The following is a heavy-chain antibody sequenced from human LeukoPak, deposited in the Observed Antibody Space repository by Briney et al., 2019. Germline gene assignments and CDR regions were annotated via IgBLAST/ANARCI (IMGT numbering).Heavy chain of an antibody. V-gene: IGHV3-23*01. CDR3: AKDLSQGSSAA. J-gene: IGHJ5*02. CDR1: GFTFSSYG. Sequence: GGSLRLSCAASGFTFSSYGMSWVRQAPGKGLEWVSAISGSGCSTYYTDAVKGRFTISRDNSKNTLSLQMNSLRDEATAVYYCAKDLSQGSSAAWGPGPLVTLSS. CDR2: ISGSGCST. D-gene: IGHD3-16*01.